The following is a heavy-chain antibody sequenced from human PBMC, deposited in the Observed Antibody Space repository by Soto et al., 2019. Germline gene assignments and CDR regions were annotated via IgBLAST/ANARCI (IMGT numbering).Heavy chain of an antibody. CDR1: GAYISDFS. V-gene: IGHV4-4*07. CDR2: ITINGNT. D-gene: IGHD7-27*01. CDR3: ARETGEDWTYEAH. J-gene: IGHJ1*01. Sequence: QVQQQESGPGLVKPSDTLSLTCRASGAYISDFSWSWIRQPAGKGLEWIGRITINGNTQKNPSFKGRVTMSIATSRNPFSLTLQSAPAADTALYSCARETGEDWTYEAHWGPGTLVTVSS.